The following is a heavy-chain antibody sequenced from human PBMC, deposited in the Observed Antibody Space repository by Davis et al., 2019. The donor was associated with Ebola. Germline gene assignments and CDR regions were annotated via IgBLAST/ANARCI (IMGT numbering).Heavy chain of an antibody. CDR1: GFTFSSYE. V-gene: IGHV3-48*03. J-gene: IGHJ4*02. CDR2: ISSSGSTI. D-gene: IGHD3-3*01. CDR3: ARDRVTIFGVVIASYFDY. Sequence: GESLKISCAASGFTFSSYEMNWVRQAPGKGLEWVSYISSSGSTIYYADSVKGRFTISRDNAKNTLYLQMNSLRAEDTAVYYCARDRVTIFGVVIASYFDYWGQGTLVTVSS.